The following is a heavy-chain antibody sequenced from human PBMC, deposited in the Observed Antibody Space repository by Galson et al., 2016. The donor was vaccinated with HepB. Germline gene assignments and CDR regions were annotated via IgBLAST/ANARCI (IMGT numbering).Heavy chain of an antibody. CDR3: ARQQVGNNWFDP. V-gene: IGHV3-11*01. Sequence: SLRLSCAASGFTFSDYYMTWIRQTPGKGLEWISYISSCGSTVYHADSVKGRFTISRDNANNSLYLQMDSLRAEDTAVYYCARQQVGNNWFDPWGQGTLVTVSS. CDR1: GFTFSDYY. CDR2: ISSCGSTV. J-gene: IGHJ5*02.